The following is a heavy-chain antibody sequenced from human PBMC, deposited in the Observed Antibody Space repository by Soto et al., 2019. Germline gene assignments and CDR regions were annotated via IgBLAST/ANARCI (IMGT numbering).Heavy chain of an antibody. J-gene: IGHJ6*02. V-gene: IGHV4-39*01. CDR1: GGSISSSSYY. Sequence: SETLSLTCTVSGGSISSSSYYWGRIRQPPGKGLGWIGSIYDSGSTCYAPSLKGLVTISADTSKNRFSLKLSSLTAAVTAVYCCAGLDSSSSFYHYGLDVWGQGTTVTVSS. D-gene: IGHD6-13*01. CDR3: AGLDSSSSFYHYGLDV. CDR2: IYDSGST.